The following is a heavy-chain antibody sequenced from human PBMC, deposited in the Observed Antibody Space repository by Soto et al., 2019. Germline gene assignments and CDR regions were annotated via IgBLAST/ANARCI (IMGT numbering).Heavy chain of an antibody. Sequence: GGSLRLSCAASGFTFSTYGMHWVRQVPGKGLEWVAVMSYDGVKIHYADSVKGRFTISRDNSKNTLYLQMNSLRVEDTAVYYCAKGAQSYYYFDSWGQGTLVTVSS. CDR2: MSYDGVKI. D-gene: IGHD3-10*01. CDR1: GFTFSTYG. V-gene: IGHV3-30*18. CDR3: AKGAQSYYYFDS. J-gene: IGHJ4*02.